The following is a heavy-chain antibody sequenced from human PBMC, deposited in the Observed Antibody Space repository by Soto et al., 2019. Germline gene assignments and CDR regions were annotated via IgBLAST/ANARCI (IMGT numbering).Heavy chain of an antibody. CDR2: IYWDDDK. Sequence: QITLKESGPTLVKPTQTLTLTCTFSGFSLSTSGVGVGWIRQPPGKALEWLALIYWDDDKRYSPSLKSRLTITKDTSKNQVVLTLTNMSPVDTATYYCAHTGGKITMVRGAGRYYFDYWGQGTLVTVSS. CDR3: AHTGGKITMVRGAGRYYFDY. CDR1: GFSLSTSGVG. D-gene: IGHD3-10*01. V-gene: IGHV2-5*02. J-gene: IGHJ4*02.